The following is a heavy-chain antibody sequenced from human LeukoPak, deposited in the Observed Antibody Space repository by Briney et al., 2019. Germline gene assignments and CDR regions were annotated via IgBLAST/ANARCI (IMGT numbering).Heavy chain of an antibody. D-gene: IGHD3-10*01. Sequence: SETLSLTCTVSGGSISSSSYYWGWIRQPPGKGLEWIGSIYYSGSTYYNPSLKSRVTISVDTSKNQFSLKLSSVTAADTAVYYCARGRGSYGSRSYYTINYYYMDVWGKGTTVTVSS. CDR1: GGSISSSSYY. CDR2: IYYSGST. CDR3: ARGRGSYGSRSYYTINYYYMDV. J-gene: IGHJ6*03. V-gene: IGHV4-39*07.